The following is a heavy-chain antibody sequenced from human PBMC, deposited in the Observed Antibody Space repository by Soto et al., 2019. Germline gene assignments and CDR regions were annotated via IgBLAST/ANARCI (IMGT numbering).Heavy chain of an antibody. CDR2: ISGSGGAT. CDR1: GFTFSSYA. V-gene: IGHV3-23*01. J-gene: IGHJ4*02. Sequence: GGSLRLSCAASGFTFSSYALSWVRQAPGKGLEWVSVISGSGGATYYADSVKGRFTISRDNSKNTLYLQMNSVRAEDTAVYYCAKSTWDDLPPSFWGQGTPVTVSS. D-gene: IGHD1-26*01. CDR3: AKSTWDDLPPSF.